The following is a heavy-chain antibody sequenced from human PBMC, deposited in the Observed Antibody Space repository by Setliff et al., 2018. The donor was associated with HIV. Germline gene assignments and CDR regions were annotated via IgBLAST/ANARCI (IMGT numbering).Heavy chain of an antibody. V-gene: IGHV4-39*01. CDR2: LYGHSST. Sequence: SETLSLTCNVSGDSIGTGTHYWAWIRQPPGKGLEWIGSLYGHSSTYYTKSLRGRVTISADTSKNQFSLRLSSVTALDTAVYYCSRLYGSGHYFAFDFWGQGALVTVSS. CDR1: GDSIGTGTHY. CDR3: SRLYGSGHYFAFDF. J-gene: IGHJ4*02. D-gene: IGHD3-10*01.